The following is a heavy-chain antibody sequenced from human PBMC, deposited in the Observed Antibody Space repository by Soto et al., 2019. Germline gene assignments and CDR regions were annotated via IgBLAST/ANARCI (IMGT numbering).Heavy chain of an antibody. CDR1: GGTFSSYA. J-gene: IGHJ6*02. CDR3: ASERAAAGPYYYYGMDV. CDR2: IIPIFGTA. Sequence: QVQLVQSGAEVKKPGSSVKVSCKASGGTFSSYAISWVRQAPGQGLEWMGGIIPIFGTANYAQKFQGRVTITADESTSTPYMELSSLRSEDTAVYYCASERAAAGPYYYYGMDVWGQGTTVTVSS. V-gene: IGHV1-69*12. D-gene: IGHD6-13*01.